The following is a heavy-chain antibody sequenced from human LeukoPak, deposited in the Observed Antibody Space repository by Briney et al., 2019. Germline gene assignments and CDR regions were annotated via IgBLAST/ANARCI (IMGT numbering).Heavy chain of an antibody. J-gene: IGHJ3*02. CDR1: GGSISGHY. CDR2: IHDSGST. Sequence: SETLSLTCTVSGGSISGHYWNWIRQPPGRGLEWIGNIHDSGSTNYNPSLKSRVTISVDTSKNQFSLKLSSVTAADTAVYYCARGKTYYDISKDAFDIWGQGTMVTVPS. D-gene: IGHD3-22*01. V-gene: IGHV4-59*11. CDR3: ARGKTYYDISKDAFDI.